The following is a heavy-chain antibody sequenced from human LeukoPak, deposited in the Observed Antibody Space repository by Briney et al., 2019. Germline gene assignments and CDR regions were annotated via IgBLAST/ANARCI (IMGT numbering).Heavy chain of an antibody. J-gene: IGHJ4*02. Sequence: GGSLRLSCAASGFTFSSYAMHWVRQAPGKGLEYVSAISSNGGRTYYANSVKCRFTISRDKSKYTLYLQMGSLRAEDMAVYFCARVSLTYYYVDYWGQGTLVTVSS. CDR3: ARVSLTYYYVDY. V-gene: IGHV3-64*01. D-gene: IGHD3-10*02. CDR1: GFTFSSYA. CDR2: ISSNGGRT.